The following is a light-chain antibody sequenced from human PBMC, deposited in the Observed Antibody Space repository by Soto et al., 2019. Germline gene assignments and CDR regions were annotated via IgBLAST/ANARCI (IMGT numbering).Light chain of an antibody. J-gene: IGKJ5*01. Sequence: EIVLSQSPATVSLSPGERATLSCRASQSVSRYLAWYQQKPGQAPTLLIYDASYRATGIPARFSGSGSGTDFTLTISSLAPEDFAVYYCQQRSNWITFGQGTRLEIK. CDR1: QSVSRY. CDR2: DAS. CDR3: QQRSNWIT. V-gene: IGKV3-11*01.